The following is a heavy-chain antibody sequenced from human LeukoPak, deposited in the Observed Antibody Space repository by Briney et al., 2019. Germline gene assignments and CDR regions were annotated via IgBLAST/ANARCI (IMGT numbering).Heavy chain of an antibody. CDR3: VRQRITMVRGVISYYGMDV. D-gene: IGHD3-10*01. V-gene: IGHV3-64D*06. J-gene: IGHJ6*04. CDR2: ISSNGGST. CDR1: GFTFSSYA. Sequence: GGSLTLSCSASGFTFSSYAMHWVRQAPGKGLEYVSAISSNGGSTYYADSVKGRFTISRDNSKNTLYLQMSSLRAEDTAVYYCVRQRITMVRGVISYYGMDVWGKGTTVTVSS.